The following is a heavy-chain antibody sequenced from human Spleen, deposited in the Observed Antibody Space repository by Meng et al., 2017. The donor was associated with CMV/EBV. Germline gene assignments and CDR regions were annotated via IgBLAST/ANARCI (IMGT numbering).Heavy chain of an antibody. J-gene: IGHJ6*02. CDR2: ISAYNGNT. Sequence: ASVKVSCKASGYTFTSYGISWVRQAPGQGLEWMGWISAYNGNTNYAQKLQGRVTMTTDTSTSTAYMELRSLRSDDTAVYYCACDFGYCSSTICYPPRGMDVWGQGTTVTVSS. CDR3: ACDFGYCSSTICYPPRGMDV. D-gene: IGHD2-2*01. V-gene: IGHV1-18*01. CDR1: GYTFTSYG.